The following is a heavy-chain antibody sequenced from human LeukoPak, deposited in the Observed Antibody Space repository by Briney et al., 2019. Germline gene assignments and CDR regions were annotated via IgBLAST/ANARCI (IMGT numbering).Heavy chain of an antibody. CDR3: ARDLGMTSMDI. Sequence: GGSLRLSCGASGFTFSIYWMHWVRQAPGKGLVWVSRINSDGSSTNYADSVKGRFTISRDNAKNTLYLQMNSLGAEDTAVYYCARDLGMTSMDIWGQGTMVTVSS. CDR2: INSDGSST. CDR1: GFTFSIYW. V-gene: IGHV3-74*01. J-gene: IGHJ3*02. D-gene: IGHD2-21*02.